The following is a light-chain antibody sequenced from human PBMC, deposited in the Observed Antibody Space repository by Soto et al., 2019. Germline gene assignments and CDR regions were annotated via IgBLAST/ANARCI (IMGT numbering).Light chain of an antibody. CDR3: QKYNSAPHT. CDR2: AAS. J-gene: IGKJ4*01. V-gene: IGKV1-27*01. CDR1: QDISNY. Sequence: DIQMTQSPSSLSASVGDRVTITCRTSQDISNYLAWYQQKPGKVPKLLLYAASTLQSGVPSRFSGGGSGTDFSLTISSLQPEDVATYYCQKYNSAPHTFGGGTKVE.